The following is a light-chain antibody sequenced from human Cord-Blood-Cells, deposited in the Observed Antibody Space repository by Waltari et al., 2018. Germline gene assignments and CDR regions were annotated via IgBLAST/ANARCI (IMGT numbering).Light chain of an antibody. CDR2: DVS. CDR1: SSDVGGYNY. Sequence: QSALTQPRSVSGSPGQSVTISCTGTSSDVGGYNYVSWYQQHPGKAPKLMIYDVSKRPSGVPVRFSGSKAGNTASLTISGLQAEDEADYYCCSYAGSYTFGVVFGGGTKLTVL. V-gene: IGLV2-11*01. J-gene: IGLJ2*01. CDR3: CSYAGSYTFGVV.